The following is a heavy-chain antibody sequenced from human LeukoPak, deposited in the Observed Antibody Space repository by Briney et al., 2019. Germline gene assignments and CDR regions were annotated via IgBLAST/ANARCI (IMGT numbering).Heavy chain of an antibody. D-gene: IGHD6-13*01. Sequence: GGSLRLSCAASGFTVSSNDMSWVRQAPGKGLEWVSITYYADSVKGRFPISRDNSKNTLYLQMNSLRAEDTAVYYCASGRGGSSWYVDFDYWGQGTLVTVSS. CDR1: GFTVSSND. CDR3: ASGRGGSSWYVDFDY. V-gene: IGHV3-66*01. CDR2: T. J-gene: IGHJ4*02.